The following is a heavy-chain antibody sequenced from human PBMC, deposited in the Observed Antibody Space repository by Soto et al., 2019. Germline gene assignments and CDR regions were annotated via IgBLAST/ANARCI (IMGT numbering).Heavy chain of an antibody. V-gene: IGHV4-39*01. J-gene: IGHJ4*02. CDR3: ARRHKPQKGRGYFDY. Sequence: SETLSLTCTVSGGSISSSSYYWGWIRQPPGKGLEWIGSIYYSGSTYYNPSLKSRVTISVDTSKNQFSLKLSSVTAADTAVYYCARRHKPQKGRGYFDYWGQGTLVTVSS. CDR1: GGSISSSSYY. CDR2: IYYSGST.